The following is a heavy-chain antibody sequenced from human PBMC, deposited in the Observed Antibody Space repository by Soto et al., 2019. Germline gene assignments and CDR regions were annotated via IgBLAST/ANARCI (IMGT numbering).Heavy chain of an antibody. CDR1: GGSISSYY. Sequence: SETLSLTCTVSGGSISSYYWSWIRQPPGKGLEWIGYIYYSGSTNYNPSLKSRVTISVDTSRNQFSLKLSSVTAADTAVYYCARGTMVRGVGWGQGTLVTVSS. CDR2: IYYSGST. CDR3: ARGTMVRGVG. V-gene: IGHV4-59*12. J-gene: IGHJ4*02. D-gene: IGHD3-10*01.